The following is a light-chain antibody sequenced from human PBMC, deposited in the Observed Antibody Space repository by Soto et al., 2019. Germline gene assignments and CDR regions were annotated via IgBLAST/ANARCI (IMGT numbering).Light chain of an antibody. Sequence: SYELTQPPSVSVAPGQTARITWGGNNIGGKSVHWYQQKPGQAPVLVVYDDSDRPSGIPDRFSGSNSGDTATLTIRRVEAGDEADYYCHVWDSSSDHYVFGTGTK. CDR1: NIGGKS. V-gene: IGLV3-21*02. CDR2: DDS. J-gene: IGLJ1*01. CDR3: HVWDSSSDHYV.